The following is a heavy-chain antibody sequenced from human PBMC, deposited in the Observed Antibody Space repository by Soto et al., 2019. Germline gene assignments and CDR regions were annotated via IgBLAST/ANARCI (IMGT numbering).Heavy chain of an antibody. Sequence: ASVKVSCKASGYIFTSHDINWVRQATGQGLEWMGWMNPNTGNSGYAQKFQGRVIMTRDTSISTAYMELSSLRSDDTAVYYCVRPPIRAATGLLYDWFDPWGQGTLVTVSS. CDR1: GYIFTSHD. D-gene: IGHD6-13*01. CDR2: MNPNTGNS. V-gene: IGHV1-8*01. CDR3: VRPPIRAATGLLYDWFDP. J-gene: IGHJ5*02.